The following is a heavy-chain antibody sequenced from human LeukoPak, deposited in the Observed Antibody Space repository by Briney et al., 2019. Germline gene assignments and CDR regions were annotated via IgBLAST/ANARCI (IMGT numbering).Heavy chain of an antibody. CDR1: GFTFSSYS. V-gene: IGHV3-21*01. CDR2: ISSSSSYI. J-gene: IGHJ6*02. D-gene: IGHD5-24*01. CDR3: AKDKVEMATLNSRYYYGMDV. Sequence: GGSLRLSCAASGFTFSSYSMNWVRQAPGKGLEWVSSISSSSSYIYYADSVKGRFTISRDNSKNTLYLQMNSLRAEDTAVYYCAKDKVEMATLNSRYYYGMDVWGQGTTVTVSS.